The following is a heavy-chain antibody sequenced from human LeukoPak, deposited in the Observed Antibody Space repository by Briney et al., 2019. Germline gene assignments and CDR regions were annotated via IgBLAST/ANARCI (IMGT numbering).Heavy chain of an antibody. Sequence: GGSLRLSCAASGFTFSDYWMTWVRQAPGRGLECMANIKEDGSETYFVDSVEGRFTISRDNAKNSLYLQMNSLRAEDTAVYYCARATIFGVVSALGPLDSWGQGTLVTVSS. CDR1: GFTFSDYW. D-gene: IGHD3-3*01. CDR2: IKEDGSET. CDR3: ARATIFGVVSALGPLDS. J-gene: IGHJ4*02. V-gene: IGHV3-7*01.